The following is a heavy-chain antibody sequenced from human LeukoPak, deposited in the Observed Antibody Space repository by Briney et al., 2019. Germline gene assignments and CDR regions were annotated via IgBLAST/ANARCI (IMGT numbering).Heavy chain of an antibody. D-gene: IGHD4-11*01. CDR2: INPSGGST. Sequence: ASVKASCMAPGYTFTRHFTPWVRQAPGQGLDWMGIINPSGGSTSYAQKFQGRVTMTRDTSTSTVYMELSSLRSEDTAVYYCARASPDYGNYDYWGQGTLVTVSS. J-gene: IGHJ4*02. CDR3: ARASPDYGNYDY. V-gene: IGHV1-46*01. CDR1: GYTFTRHF.